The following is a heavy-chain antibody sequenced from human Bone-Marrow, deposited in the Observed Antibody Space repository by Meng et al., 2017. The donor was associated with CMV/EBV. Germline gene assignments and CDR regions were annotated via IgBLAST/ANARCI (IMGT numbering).Heavy chain of an antibody. V-gene: IGHV4-59*12. Sequence: SETLSLTCTVSGGSISTYYWSWIRQPPGKGLEWIGCIFYSGSTNYNPSLKSRVTISVDTSKNQFSLKLSSVTAADTAVYYCARLWSGYYRAFFGYWGQGTLVTVAS. CDR3: ARLWSGYYRAFFGY. CDR1: GGSISTYY. D-gene: IGHD3-3*01. CDR2: IFYSGST. J-gene: IGHJ4*02.